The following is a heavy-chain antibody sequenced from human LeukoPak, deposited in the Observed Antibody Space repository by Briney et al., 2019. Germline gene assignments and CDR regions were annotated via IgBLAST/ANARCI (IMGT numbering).Heavy chain of an antibody. CDR1: GYTFTGYF. V-gene: IGHV1-2*02. Sequence: ASVKVSCKASGYTFTGYFLHWVRRSPGHGFEWMGWFNPNSGGTYYTQRCQGRVTMTRDTSISTAYMELSSLRSDDTAVYYCARAQSLTAPAGTFANSWGQGTLVTVSS. J-gene: IGHJ4*02. D-gene: IGHD6-13*01. CDR3: ARAQSLTAPAGTFANS. CDR2: FNPNSGGT.